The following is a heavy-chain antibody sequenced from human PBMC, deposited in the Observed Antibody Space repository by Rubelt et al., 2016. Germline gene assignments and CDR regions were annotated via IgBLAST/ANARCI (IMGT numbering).Heavy chain of an antibody. CDR2: ISGGMETI. CDR3: ARGYLDRYCSSTSCYIY. Sequence: VRQVPGKGLEWISYISGGMETIYYADSVRGRFTISRDNAKNSLYLQMDSLRAEDTAVYYCARGYLDRYCSSTSCYIYWGQGTLVTVSS. J-gene: IGHJ4*02. V-gene: IGHV3-48*04. D-gene: IGHD2-2*02.